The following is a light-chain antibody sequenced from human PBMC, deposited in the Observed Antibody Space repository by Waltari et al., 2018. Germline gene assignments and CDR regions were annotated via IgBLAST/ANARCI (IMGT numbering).Light chain of an antibody. Sequence: QSALTQPASVSGSPGQSITISCTGTSSDIGVYNHVSWYQQHPGKAPKLILYDVAYRPSGVSDRFSGSKSGNTASLTISGLQAEDEADYYCNPYTVSSAVIFGGGTRLTVL. CDR2: DVA. J-gene: IGLJ2*01. CDR1: SSDIGVYNH. V-gene: IGLV2-14*03. CDR3: NPYTVSSAVI.